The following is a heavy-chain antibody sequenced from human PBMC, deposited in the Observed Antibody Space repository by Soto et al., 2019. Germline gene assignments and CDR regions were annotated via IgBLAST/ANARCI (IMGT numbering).Heavy chain of an antibody. J-gene: IGHJ6*03. CDR2: INPNGGST. CDR1: GYTFINYY. CDR3: VRATAARQRDYSYHYYLHI. V-gene: IGHV1-46*03. Sequence: ASVKVSCKASGYTFINYYIHWVRQAPGQGLEWMGVINPNGGSTVYARKFQGRVTLTRDTSTSTVYVELSSLRSDDTAVYFCVRATAARQRDYSYHYYLHIWGKGTTVTVAS. D-gene: IGHD6-6*01.